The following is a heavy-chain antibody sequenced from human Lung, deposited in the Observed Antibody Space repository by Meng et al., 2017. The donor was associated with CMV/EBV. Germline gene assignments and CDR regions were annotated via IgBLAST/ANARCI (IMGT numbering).Heavy chain of an antibody. CDR3: AREVKGSYDFWSGYNWFDP. CDR1: GGSISSYY. V-gene: IGHV4-59*01. CDR2: IYYSGST. J-gene: IGHJ5*02. Sequence: LSCTVSGGSISSYYWSWIRQPPGKGLEWIGYIYYSGSTNYNPSLKSRVTISVDTSKNQFSLKLSSVTAADTAVYYCAREVKGSYDFWSGYNWFDPXGQGXLVTVSS. D-gene: IGHD3-3*01.